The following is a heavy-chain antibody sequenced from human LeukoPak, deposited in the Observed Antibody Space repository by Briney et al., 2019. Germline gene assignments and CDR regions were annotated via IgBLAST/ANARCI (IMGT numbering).Heavy chain of an antibody. D-gene: IGHD2-2*01. CDR2: IYPGDSDT. CDR1: GYSFTSYW. Sequence: GESLKISCKGSGYSFTSYWIGWVRQMPGKGLEWMGIIYPGDSDTRYSPSFQGQVTISADKSISTAYLQWSSLKVSDTAMYYCARSLSACSSTSCLYAGWFDPWGQGTLVTVSS. J-gene: IGHJ5*02. CDR3: ARSLSACSSTSCLYAGWFDP. V-gene: IGHV5-51*01.